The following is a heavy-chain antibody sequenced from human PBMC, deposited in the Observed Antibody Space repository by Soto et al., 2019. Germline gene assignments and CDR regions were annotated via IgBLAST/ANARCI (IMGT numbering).Heavy chain of an antibody. CDR3: ARRSSFGFDS. D-gene: IGHD3-3*01. CDR2: ISYSGIT. V-gene: IGHV4-61*03. Sequence: ETLSLTCTVYGGSVSSGSYYWNWIRQPPGKRLEWIGYISYSGITHYSPSLKSRVAIAVDTSKNHFSLKLSSVTAADTAVYYCARRSSFGFDSWGQGTLVTVSS. CDR1: GGSVSSGSYY. J-gene: IGHJ4*02.